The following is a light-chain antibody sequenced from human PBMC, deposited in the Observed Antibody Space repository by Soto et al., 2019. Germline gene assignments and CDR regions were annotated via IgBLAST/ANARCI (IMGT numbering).Light chain of an antibody. V-gene: IGKV3-15*01. Sequence: EIVMRQSPATLSVSPGERATLSCRASQSVSSKVAWYQQKPGQAPRLLIYGASTRATGIPARFSGSGSGTEFTLTSSRLQSEDFAVYYCQQYNNWPPFPLTFGGGTKVEL. CDR1: QSVSSK. J-gene: IGKJ4*01. CDR2: GAS. CDR3: QQYNNWPPFPLT.